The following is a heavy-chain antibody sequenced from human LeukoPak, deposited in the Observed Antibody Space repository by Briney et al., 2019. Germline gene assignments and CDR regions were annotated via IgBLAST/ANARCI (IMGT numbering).Heavy chain of an antibody. V-gene: IGHV4-39*01. CDR3: ARRVDTARSIPDRYLDY. D-gene: IGHD5-18*01. CDR1: GGSISSSSYY. Sequence: PSETLSLTCTVSGGSISSSSYYWGWIRQPPGKGLEWIGSIYYSGSTYYNPSLKSRVTISVDTSKNQFSLKLSSVTAADTAVYYCARRVDTARSIPDRYLDYWGQGTLVTVSS. J-gene: IGHJ4*02. CDR2: IYYSGST.